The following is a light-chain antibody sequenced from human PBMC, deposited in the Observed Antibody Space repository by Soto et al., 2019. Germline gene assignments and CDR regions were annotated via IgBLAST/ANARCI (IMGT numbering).Light chain of an antibody. CDR2: KAS. Sequence: DIQMTQSPSTLSASVGDRVIITCRASQTISSWLAWYQQKPGKAPKLLIYKASSLESGVPSRFSGSGSGTEFTLTISSLQPDDFATYHCQHYNNYLLTFXGGTKVDIK. J-gene: IGKJ4*01. CDR3: QHYNNYLLT. V-gene: IGKV1-5*03. CDR1: QTISSW.